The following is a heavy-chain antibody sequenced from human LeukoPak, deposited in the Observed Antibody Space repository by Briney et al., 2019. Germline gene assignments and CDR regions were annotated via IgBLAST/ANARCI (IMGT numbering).Heavy chain of an antibody. D-gene: IGHD3-22*01. CDR3: AKAPSSGYYYRARYFDY. CDR1: GFTFSSYA. V-gene: IGHV3-23*01. Sequence: GGSLRLSCAASGFTFSSYAMSWVRQAPGKGLEWVSAISGSGGSTYYADSVKGRSTISRDNSKNTLYLQMNSLRAEDTAVYYCAKAPSSGYYYRARYFDYWGQGTLVTVSS. J-gene: IGHJ4*02. CDR2: ISGSGGST.